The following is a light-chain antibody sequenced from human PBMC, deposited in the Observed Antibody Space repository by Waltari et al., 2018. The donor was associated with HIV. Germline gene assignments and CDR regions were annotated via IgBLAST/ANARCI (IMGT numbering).Light chain of an antibody. V-gene: IGLV2-8*01. CDR2: EVT. CDR1: SDDIGAYNY. CDR3: ASYAGSNNLI. Sequence: QSALTQPPSASGSPGQSVTISCTGTSDDIGAYNYVSWYQRHPGKAPKLMIYEVTKSPAGVPHRFSGSKSANTASLTVSGLQAEDEGDYYCASYAGSNNLIFGGGTKLTVL. J-gene: IGLJ2*01.